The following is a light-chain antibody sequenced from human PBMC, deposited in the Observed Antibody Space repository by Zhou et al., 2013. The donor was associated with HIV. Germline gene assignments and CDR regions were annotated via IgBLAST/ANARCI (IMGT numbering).Light chain of an antibody. J-gene: IGKJ5*01. Sequence: EIVMTQSPGTLSLSPGERAALSCRASQSVSSRYLAWYQQKLGQAPRLLIYDASNRATGIPARFSGSGSGTDFTLTISSLEPEDFAVYYCQQRSNWPPSITFGQGTRLEIK. CDR3: QQRSNWPPSIT. V-gene: IGKV3-11*01. CDR2: DAS. CDR1: QSVSSRY.